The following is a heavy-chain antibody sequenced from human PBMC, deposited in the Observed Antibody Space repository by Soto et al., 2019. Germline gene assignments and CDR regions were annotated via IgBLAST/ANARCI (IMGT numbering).Heavy chain of an antibody. CDR2: ISGGGVST. CDR3: AKRMAAAGRSYYYYGVDV. D-gene: IGHD6-13*01. CDR1: GLTFGSYA. Sequence: EVQLLESGGGLVQPGGSLRLSCAASGLTFGSYAMTWVRQAPGKGLEWVSGISGGGVSTYYADTVKGRFTISRDNSKNTMYLQRSSLRVEDTAVYYCAKRMAAAGRSYYYYGVDVWGQGTTVTVSS. J-gene: IGHJ6*02. V-gene: IGHV3-23*01.